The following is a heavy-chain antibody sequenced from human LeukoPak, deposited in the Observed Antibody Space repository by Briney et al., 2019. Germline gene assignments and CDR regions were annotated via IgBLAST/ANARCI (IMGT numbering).Heavy chain of an antibody. Sequence: GASVKVSCKASGYTFTSYGISWVRQAPGQGLEWMGWISAYNGNTNYAQKLQGRVTMTTDTSTSTAYMDLRSLRSDDTAVYYCARERVAVVVVPAAIRFGYYYYGMDVWGQGTTVTVSS. J-gene: IGHJ6*02. CDR3: ARERVAVVVVPAAIRFGYYYYGMDV. CDR1: GYTFTSYG. D-gene: IGHD2-2*01. V-gene: IGHV1-18*01. CDR2: ISAYNGNT.